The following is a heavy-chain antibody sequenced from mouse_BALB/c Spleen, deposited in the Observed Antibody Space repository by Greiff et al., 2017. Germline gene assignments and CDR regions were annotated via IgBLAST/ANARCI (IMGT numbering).Heavy chain of an antibody. CDR1: GFSLTSYG. J-gene: IGHJ4*01. V-gene: IGHV2-5-1*01. D-gene: IGHD2-10*02. CDR3: AGYGNYDYAMDY. CDR2: IWRGGST. Sequence: QVHVKQSGPSLVQPSQSLSITCTVSGFSLTSYGVHWVRQSPGKGLEWLGVIWRGGSTDYNAAFMSRLSITKDNSKSQVFFKMNSLQADDTAIYYCAGYGNYDYAMDYWGQGTSVTVSS.